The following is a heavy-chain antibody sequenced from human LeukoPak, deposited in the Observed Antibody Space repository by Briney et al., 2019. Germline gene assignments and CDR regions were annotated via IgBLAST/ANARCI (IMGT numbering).Heavy chain of an antibody. D-gene: IGHD3-22*01. J-gene: IGHJ4*02. V-gene: IGHV3-7*01. Sequence: GGSLRLSCAASGFTFSKYWMSWVRQAPGKGLEWVANIKQDGSDKFYVDSVKCRSTISRDNAKNSLYLQMISLRAEDTAVYSCARDNYDSSGPYYFDYWGQGTLVTVSS. CDR1: GFTFSKYW. CDR3: ARDNYDSSGPYYFDY. CDR2: IKQDGSDK.